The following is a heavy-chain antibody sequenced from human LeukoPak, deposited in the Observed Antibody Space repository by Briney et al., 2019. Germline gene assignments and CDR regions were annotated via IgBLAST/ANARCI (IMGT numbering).Heavy chain of an antibody. Sequence: PGRSLRLSCAASGFTFSSYGMHWVRQAPGKGLEWVAVIWYGGSNKYYADSVKGRFTISRDNSKNTLYLQMNSLRAEDTAVYYCARDRSDRVSRTFDYWGQGTLVTVSS. J-gene: IGHJ4*02. D-gene: IGHD6-13*01. CDR1: GFTFSSYG. CDR3: ARDRSDRVSRTFDY. CDR2: IWYGGSNK. V-gene: IGHV3-33*01.